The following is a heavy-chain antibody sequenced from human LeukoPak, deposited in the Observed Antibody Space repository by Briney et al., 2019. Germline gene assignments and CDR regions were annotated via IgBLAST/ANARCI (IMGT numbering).Heavy chain of an antibody. J-gene: IGHJ4*02. CDR2: IWYDGSNK. CDR1: GFTFNSYG. V-gene: IGHV3-30*02. CDR3: AKAGGKYSYDLGDYFDY. Sequence: PGGSLRLSCAASGFTFNSYGMHWVRQAPGKGLEWVAVIWYDGSNKYYADSVKGRFTISRDNSKNTLYLQMNSLRAEDTAVYYCAKAGGKYSYDLGDYFDYWGQGTLVTVSS. D-gene: IGHD5-18*01.